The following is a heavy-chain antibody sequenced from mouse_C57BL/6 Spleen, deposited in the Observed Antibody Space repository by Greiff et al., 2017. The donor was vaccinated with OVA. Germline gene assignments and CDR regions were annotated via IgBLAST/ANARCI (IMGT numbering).Heavy chain of an antibody. D-gene: IGHD3-3*01. V-gene: IGHV5-12*01. CDR3: AREGGTPFAY. CDR2: ISNGGGST. Sequence: EVQRVESGGGLVQPGGSLKLSCAASGFTFSDYYMYWVRQTPEKRLEWVAYISNGGGSTYYPDTVKGRFTISRDNAKNTLYLQMSRLKSEDTAMYYCAREGGTPFAYWGQGTLVTVSA. J-gene: IGHJ3*01. CDR1: GFTFSDYY.